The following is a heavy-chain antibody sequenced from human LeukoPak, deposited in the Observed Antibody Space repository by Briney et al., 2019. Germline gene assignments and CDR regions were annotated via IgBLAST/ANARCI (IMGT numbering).Heavy chain of an antibody. Sequence: SETLSLTCTVSGGSISSYYWSWIRQPPGKGLEWIAYIYYSGSTNYSPSLKSRVSISVDTSQNQFSLKLSSVTAADTAVYYCARDTNLRDSFDIWGQGTMVTVSS. D-gene: IGHD2-8*01. CDR2: IYYSGST. J-gene: IGHJ3*02. CDR1: GGSISSYY. V-gene: IGHV4-59*01. CDR3: ARDTNLRDSFDI.